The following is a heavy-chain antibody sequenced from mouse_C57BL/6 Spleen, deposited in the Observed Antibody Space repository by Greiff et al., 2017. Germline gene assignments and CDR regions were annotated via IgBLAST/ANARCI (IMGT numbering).Heavy chain of an antibody. CDR2: INPNNGGT. CDR3: ARWGLTGTEFAD. J-gene: IGHJ3*01. D-gene: IGHD4-1*01. Sequence: EVQLQQSGPELVKPGASVKMSCKASGYTFTDYNMHWVKQSHGKSLEWIGYINPNNGGTSYNQKFKGKATLTVNKSSSTAYMELRSLTSEDSAVYYCARWGLTGTEFADWGQGTLVTVSA. CDR1: GYTFTDYN. V-gene: IGHV1-22*01.